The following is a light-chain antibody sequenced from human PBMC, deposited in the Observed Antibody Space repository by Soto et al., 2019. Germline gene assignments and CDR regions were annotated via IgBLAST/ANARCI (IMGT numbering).Light chain of an antibody. CDR1: SSNIGAGYE. V-gene: IGLV1-40*01. J-gene: IGLJ2*01. CDR3: QSYDSNLSGSL. Sequence: QSALTQPPSVSGAPGQRVTISCTGSSSNIGAGYEVHWYRQLPGAAPKLLIFGNTNRPSGVPDRFSGSKSGTSASLAITGLQAEDEADYYCQSYDSNLSGSLFGGGTKLTVL. CDR2: GNT.